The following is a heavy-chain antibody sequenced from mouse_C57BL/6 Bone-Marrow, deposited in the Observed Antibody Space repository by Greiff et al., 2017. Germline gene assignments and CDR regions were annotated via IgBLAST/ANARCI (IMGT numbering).Heavy chain of an antibody. CDR1: GFTFSSYA. D-gene: IGHD1-1*01. CDR3: ARDSYGKGFDY. Sequence: EVKVVESGGGLVKPGGSLKLSCAASGFTFSSYAMSWVRQTPEKRLEWVATISDGGSYTYYPANVKGRFTISRDNAKNNLYLQMSHLKSEDTAMYYCARDSYGKGFDYWGQGTTLTVSS. V-gene: IGHV5-4*01. J-gene: IGHJ2*01. CDR2: ISDGGSYT.